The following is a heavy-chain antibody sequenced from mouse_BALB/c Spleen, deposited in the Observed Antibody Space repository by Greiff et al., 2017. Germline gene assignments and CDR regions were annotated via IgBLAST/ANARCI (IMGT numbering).Heavy chain of an antibody. CDR1: GFTFSSFG. CDR2: ISSGSSTI. V-gene: IGHV5-17*02. CDR3: ARSTLGGMAMDY. J-gene: IGHJ4*01. D-gene: IGHD4-1*01. Sequence: EVMLVESGGGLVQPGGSRKLSCAASGFTFSSFGMHWVRQAPEKGLEWVAYISSGSSTIYYADTVKGRFTISRDNPKNTLFLQMTSLRSEDTAMYYCARSTLGGMAMDYWGQGTSVTVSS.